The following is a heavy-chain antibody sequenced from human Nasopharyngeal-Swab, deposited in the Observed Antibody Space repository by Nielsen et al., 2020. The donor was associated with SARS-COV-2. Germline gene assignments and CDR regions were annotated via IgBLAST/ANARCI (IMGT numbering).Heavy chain of an antibody. J-gene: IGHJ5*02. CDR2: INHSGST. CDR3: ARGLTTVTTRWFDP. Sequence: SETLSLTCAVYGGSFSGYYWSWIRQHPGKGLEWIGEINHSGSTNYNPSLKSRVTISVDTSKNQFSLKLSSVTAADTAVYYCARGLTTVTTRWFDPWGQGTLVTVSS. V-gene: IGHV4-34*01. CDR1: GGSFSGYY. D-gene: IGHD4-17*01.